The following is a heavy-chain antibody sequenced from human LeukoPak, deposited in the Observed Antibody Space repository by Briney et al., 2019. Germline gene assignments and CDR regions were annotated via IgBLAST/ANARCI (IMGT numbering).Heavy chain of an antibody. CDR1: GGSISSYY. Sequence: SETLSLTCTVSGGSISSYYWSWIRQPSGKGLEWIGYIYYSGSTNYNPSLKSRVTISVDTSKNQFSLKLSSVTAADTAVYYCARVSSGYSYGFYFDYWGQGTLVTVSS. D-gene: IGHD5-18*01. CDR2: IYYSGST. CDR3: ARVSSGYSYGFYFDY. V-gene: IGHV4-59*01. J-gene: IGHJ4*02.